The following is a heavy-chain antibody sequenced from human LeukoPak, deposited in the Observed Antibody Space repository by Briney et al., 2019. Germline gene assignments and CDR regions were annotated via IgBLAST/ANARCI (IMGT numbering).Heavy chain of an antibody. CDR2: IYYSGST. J-gene: IGHJ4*02. Sequence: TSETLSLTCTVSGGSISSYYWSWIRQPPGKGLEWIGYIYYSGSTNYNPSLKSRVTISVDTSKNQFSLKLSSVTAADTAVYYCARSCSSGWNIFDYWGQGTLVTVSS. CDR3: ARSCSSGWNIFDY. CDR1: GGSISSYY. V-gene: IGHV4-59*08. D-gene: IGHD6-19*01.